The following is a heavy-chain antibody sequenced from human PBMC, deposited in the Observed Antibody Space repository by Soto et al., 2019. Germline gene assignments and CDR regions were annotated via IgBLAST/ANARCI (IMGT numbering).Heavy chain of an antibody. CDR3: ARSHGSGQRYYYGMDV. CDR1: GGSISNYY. CDR2: ISHSGTT. D-gene: IGHD3-10*01. Sequence: PSETLSLTCTVSGGSISNYYWSWIRQPPGKGLEWIGYISHSGTTNYNPSLKSRVTISVDTPKNQFSLKLSSVTAADTAVYYCARSHGSGQRYYYGMDVWGRGTTVT. V-gene: IGHV4-59*01. J-gene: IGHJ6*02.